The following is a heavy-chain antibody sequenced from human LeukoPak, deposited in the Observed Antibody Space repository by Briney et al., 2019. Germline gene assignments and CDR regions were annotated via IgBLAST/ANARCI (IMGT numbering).Heavy chain of an antibody. Sequence: ASVKVSCKASGYTFTSYYMHWVRQAPGQGLEWMGIINPSGGSTSYAQKFQGRVTMTRDASTSTVYMELSSLRSEDTAVYYCARVLYYDILTGYHYGMDVWGQGTTVTVSS. CDR3: ARVLYYDILTGYHYGMDV. CDR1: GYTFTSYY. J-gene: IGHJ6*02. CDR2: INPSGGST. D-gene: IGHD3-9*01. V-gene: IGHV1-46*01.